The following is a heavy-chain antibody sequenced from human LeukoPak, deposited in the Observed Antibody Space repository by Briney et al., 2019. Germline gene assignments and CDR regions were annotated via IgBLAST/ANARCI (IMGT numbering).Heavy chain of an antibody. J-gene: IGHJ6*03. D-gene: IGHD3-3*01. Sequence: PSETLSLTCAVYGGSFSGYSWSWIRQPPGKGLEWIGEINHSGSTNYNPSLKSRVTISVDTSKNQFSLKLSSVTAADTAVYYCARGHPSITIFGVVINNYYYYMDVWGKGTTVTVSS. CDR1: GGSFSGYS. CDR3: ARGHPSITIFGVVINNYYYYMDV. CDR2: INHSGST. V-gene: IGHV4-34*01.